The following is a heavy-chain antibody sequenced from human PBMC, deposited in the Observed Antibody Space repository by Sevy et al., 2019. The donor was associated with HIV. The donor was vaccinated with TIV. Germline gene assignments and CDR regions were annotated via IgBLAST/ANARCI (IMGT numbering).Heavy chain of an antibody. D-gene: IGHD6-19*01. CDR2: ISAYNRKT. CDR3: ARVGSSGWTP. Sequence: AAVKVSCKASGYTFSNYGISWVRQAPRQGLERMGWISAYNRKTNYTEKLQGRVTMTTDTSTSTGYMELRSLRCDDTAVYVCARVGSSGWTPWGQGTLVTVSS. CDR1: GYTFSNYG. V-gene: IGHV1-18*01. J-gene: IGHJ4*02.